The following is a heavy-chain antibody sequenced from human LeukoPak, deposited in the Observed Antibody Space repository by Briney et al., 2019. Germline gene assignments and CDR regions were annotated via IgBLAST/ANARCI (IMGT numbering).Heavy chain of an antibody. D-gene: IGHD6-13*01. J-gene: IGHJ4*02. CDR1: GFTFTDYW. CDR3: ARGRGSWYGVYFDY. CDR2: IKRDGSEK. Sequence: GESLRLSCAASGFTFTDYWMSWVRQAPGKGLEWVANIKRDGSEKYYVDSVKGRFTISRDNAKNSLYLQMNSLRTEDTAVYYCARGRGSWYGVYFDYWGQGTLVTVSS. V-gene: IGHV3-7*01.